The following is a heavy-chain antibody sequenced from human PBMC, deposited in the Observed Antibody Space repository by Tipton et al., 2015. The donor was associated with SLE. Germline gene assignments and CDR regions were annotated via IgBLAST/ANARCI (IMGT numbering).Heavy chain of an antibody. D-gene: IGHD7-27*01. Sequence: TLSLTCTVSGGSISSHYWNWIRQPPGKGLEWIGNIYQSGNTYYNPPLKSRVTISVDTSRNQFSLKLTSVTAADTAVYYCARGAHTWGKYYFDYWGQGILVTVSS. CDR1: GGSISSHY. J-gene: IGHJ4*02. CDR3: ARGAHTWGKYYFDY. CDR2: IYQSGNT. V-gene: IGHV4-59*08.